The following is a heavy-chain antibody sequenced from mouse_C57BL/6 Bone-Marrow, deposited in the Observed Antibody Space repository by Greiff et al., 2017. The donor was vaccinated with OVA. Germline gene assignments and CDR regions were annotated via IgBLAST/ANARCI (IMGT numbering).Heavy chain of an antibody. V-gene: IGHV5-4*01. J-gene: IGHJ2*01. CDR2: ISDGGSYT. D-gene: IGHD4-1*01. CDR1: GFTFSSYA. CDR3: ARETGNNYFDY. Sequence: EVQVVASWGGLVKPGGSLKLSCAASGFTFSSYAMSWVRQTPEKRLEWVATISDGGSYTYYPDNVKGRFTISRDNAKNNLYLQMSHLKSEDTAMYYCARETGNNYFDYWGQGTTLTVSS.